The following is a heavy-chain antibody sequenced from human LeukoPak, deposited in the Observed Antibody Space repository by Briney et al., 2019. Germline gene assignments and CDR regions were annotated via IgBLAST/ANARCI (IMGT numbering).Heavy chain of an antibody. V-gene: IGHV4-4*02. D-gene: IGHD1-26*01. CDR3: ARVGGSGSYYPFDY. CDR2: IYHSGST. J-gene: IGHJ4*02. CDR1: GGSISSSNW. Sequence: PSETLSLTCAVSGGSISSSNWWSWVRQPPGKGLEWIGEIYHSGSTNYNPSLKSRVTISVDKSKNQFSLKLSSVTAADTAVYYCARVGGSGSYYPFDYWGQGTLVTVSS.